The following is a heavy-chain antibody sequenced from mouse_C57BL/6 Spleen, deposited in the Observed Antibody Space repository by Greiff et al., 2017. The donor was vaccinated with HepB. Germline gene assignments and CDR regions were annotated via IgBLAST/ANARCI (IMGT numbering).Heavy chain of an antibody. V-gene: IGHV1-61*01. CDR3: ARGGYYSNYENAY. J-gene: IGHJ3*01. CDR2: IYPSDSET. D-gene: IGHD2-5*01. CDR1: GYTFTSYW. Sequence: QVQLQQPGAELVRPGSSVKLSCKASGYTFTSYWMDWVKQRPGQGLEWIGNIYPSDSETHYNQKFKDKATLTVDKSSSTAYMQLSSLTSEDSAVYDCARGGYYSNYENAYWGQGTLVTVSA.